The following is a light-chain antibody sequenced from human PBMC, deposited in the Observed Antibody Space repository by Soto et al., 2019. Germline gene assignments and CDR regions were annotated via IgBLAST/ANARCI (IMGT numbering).Light chain of an antibody. J-gene: IGKJ1*01. V-gene: IGKV1-5*01. CDR1: QSIRSW. Sequence: DIQMTQSPSTLSASVGDRVTITCRASQSIRSWLAWYQQKPGKAPQLLIYDASNLESGVPSRFSGSGSGTEFTLTFTSLQPDNFATYYCQHYVSFPKPFGRGTKVEAK. CDR3: QHYVSFPKP. CDR2: DAS.